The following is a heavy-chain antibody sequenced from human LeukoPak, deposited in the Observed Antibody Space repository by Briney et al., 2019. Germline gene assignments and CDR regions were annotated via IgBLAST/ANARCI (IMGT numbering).Heavy chain of an antibody. J-gene: IGHJ4*02. CDR1: GFTFSDYY. CDR3: ARVGGRDYDFWSGSAQYYFDY. V-gene: IGHV3-11*01. D-gene: IGHD3-3*01. CDR2: ISSSGSTI. Sequence: PGGSLRLSCAASGFTFSDYYMSWLRQAPGKGLEWVSYISSSGSTIYYADSVKGRFTISRDNAKNSLYLQMNSLRAEDTAVYYCARVGGRDYDFWSGSAQYYFDYWGQGTLVTVS.